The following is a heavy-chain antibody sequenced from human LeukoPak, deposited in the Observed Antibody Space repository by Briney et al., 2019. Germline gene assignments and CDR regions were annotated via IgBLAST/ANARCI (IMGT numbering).Heavy chain of an antibody. J-gene: IGHJ3*02. CDR3: ARSSTLGYCSGGSCRTDAFDI. V-gene: IGHV3-33*01. CDR2: IWYDGSNK. D-gene: IGHD2-15*01. Sequence: GGSLRLSCAASGFTFSSYGTHWVRQAPGKGLEWVAVIWYDGSNKYYADSVKGRFTISRDNSKNTLYLQMNSLRAEDTAVYYCARSSTLGYCSGGSCRTDAFDIWGQGTMVTVSS. CDR1: GFTFSSYG.